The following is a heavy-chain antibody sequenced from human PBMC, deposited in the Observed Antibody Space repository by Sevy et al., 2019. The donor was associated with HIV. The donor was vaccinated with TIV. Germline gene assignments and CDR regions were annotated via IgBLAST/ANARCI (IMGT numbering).Heavy chain of an antibody. Sequence: GGSLRLSCAASGFAFSSYSMNWVRQAPGKGLEWVSSISSSSSYIYYADSVKGRFTISRDNAKNSLYLQMNSLRAEDTAVYYCARDRYGGNSGNWFDPWGQGTLVTVSS. CDR1: GFAFSSYS. CDR2: ISSSSSYI. V-gene: IGHV3-21*01. CDR3: ARDRYGGNSGNWFDP. D-gene: IGHD2-21*02. J-gene: IGHJ5*02.